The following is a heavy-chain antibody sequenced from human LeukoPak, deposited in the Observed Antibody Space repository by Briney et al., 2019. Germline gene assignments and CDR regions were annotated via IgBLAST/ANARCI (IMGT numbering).Heavy chain of an antibody. CDR2: IYYSGST. D-gene: IGHD6-19*01. J-gene: IGHJ4*02. V-gene: IGHV4-31*03. CDR3: ARVDGSGWGTEDY. CDR1: GGSIRSSYYY. Sequence: SETLSLTCTVSGGSIRSSYYYWGWIRQPPGKGLEWIGYIYYSGSTYYNPSLKSRATISVDTSKNQFSLKLSSVTAADTAVYYCARVDGSGWGTEDYWGQGTLVTVSS.